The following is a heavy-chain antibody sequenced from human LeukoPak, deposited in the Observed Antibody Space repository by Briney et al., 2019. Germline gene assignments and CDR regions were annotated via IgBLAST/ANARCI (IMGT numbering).Heavy chain of an antibody. CDR3: ARVDTAMVIDY. CDR1: VGTFSSYA. Sequence: ASVKVSCKASVGTFSSYAISWVRQAPGQGLEWMGRIIPILGIANYAQKFQGRVTITAGKSTSTAYMELSSLRSEDTAVYYCARVDTAMVIDYWGQGTLVTVSS. J-gene: IGHJ4*02. V-gene: IGHV1-69*04. D-gene: IGHD5-18*01. CDR2: IIPILGIA.